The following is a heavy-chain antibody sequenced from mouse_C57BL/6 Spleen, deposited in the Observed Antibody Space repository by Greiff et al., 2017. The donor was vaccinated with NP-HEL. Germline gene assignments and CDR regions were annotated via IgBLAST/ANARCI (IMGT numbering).Heavy chain of an antibody. D-gene: IGHD1-1*01. J-gene: IGHJ2*01. CDR2: IHPNSGST. V-gene: IGHV1-64*01. CDR3: AYITTVVATADY. CDR1: GYTFTSYW. Sequence: VQLQQPGAELVKPGASVKLSCKASGYTFTSYWMHWVKQRPGQGLEWIGMIHPNSGSTNYNEKFKSKATLTVDKSSSTAYMKLSSLTSEDSAVYYCAYITTVVATADYWGQGTTLTVSS.